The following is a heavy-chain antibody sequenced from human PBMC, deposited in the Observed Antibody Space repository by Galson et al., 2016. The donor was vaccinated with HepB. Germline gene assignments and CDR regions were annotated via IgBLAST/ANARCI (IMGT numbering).Heavy chain of an antibody. D-gene: IGHD6-19*01. CDR3: ARGHVAGNAAADY. CDR2: LYSSGSI. CDR1: GFIVSSNY. V-gene: IGHV3-53*01. Sequence: SLRLSCAASGFIVSSNYMNCVRQAPGKGLEWVSVLYSSGSIYYADSVKGRFTISRDNSKNTLYLQMTSLRAEDTAVYYCARGHVAGNAAADYWGQGTLVTVSS. J-gene: IGHJ4*02.